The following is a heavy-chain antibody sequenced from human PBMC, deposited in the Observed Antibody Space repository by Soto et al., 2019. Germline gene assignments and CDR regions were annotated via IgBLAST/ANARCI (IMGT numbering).Heavy chain of an antibody. CDR3: ARGRQWLKRRLYYFDY. D-gene: IGHD6-19*01. CDR2: IIPMFGTA. Sequence: QVQLVQSGAEVKKPGSSVKVSCKASGGTFSSYAISWVRQAPGQGLEWMGGIIPMFGTANYAQKFQGRVTITADESTSTAYMELSSLRSEDTAVYYCARGRQWLKRRLYYFDYWGQGTLVTVSS. V-gene: IGHV1-69*01. CDR1: GGTFSSYA. J-gene: IGHJ4*02.